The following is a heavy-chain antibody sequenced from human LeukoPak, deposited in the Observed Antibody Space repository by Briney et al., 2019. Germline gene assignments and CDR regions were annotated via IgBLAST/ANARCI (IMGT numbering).Heavy chain of an antibody. Sequence: PGGSLRLSCAASGFTFSSYAMSWVRQAPGKGLEWVSSISSSSSYIYYADSVKGRFTISRDNAKNSLYLQMDSLRAEDTAVYYCARDTYYDFWSGPDDYWGQGTLVTVSS. J-gene: IGHJ4*02. D-gene: IGHD3-3*01. CDR1: GFTFSSYA. CDR3: ARDTYYDFWSGPDDY. CDR2: ISSSSSYI. V-gene: IGHV3-21*01.